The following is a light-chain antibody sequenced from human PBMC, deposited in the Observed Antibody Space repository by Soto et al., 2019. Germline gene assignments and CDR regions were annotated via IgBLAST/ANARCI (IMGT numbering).Light chain of an antibody. CDR3: QQYNNWRRT. CDR1: QSVSSN. Sequence: EIVLKKSTATLSVSPGDRGTLSCRASQSVSSNLAWYQQKPGQAPRLLIYGASTRATGIPARFSGSGSGTECTLTSSSLKSEDVAVYYCQQYNNWRRTVGQGTKVDIK. CDR2: GAS. V-gene: IGKV3-15*01. J-gene: IGKJ1*01.